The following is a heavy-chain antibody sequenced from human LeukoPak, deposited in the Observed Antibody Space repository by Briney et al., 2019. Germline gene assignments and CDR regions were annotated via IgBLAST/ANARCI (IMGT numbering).Heavy chain of an antibody. CDR3: ARHFGEIYDSSGHYYLDY. CDR2: XXXXXVIKYN. D-gene: IGHD3-22*01. J-gene: IGHJ4*02. CDR1: GGSITNYY. V-gene: IGHV4-59*01. Sequence: SETLSLTGTVSGGSITNYYWSWIRHPPGKGLEWXXXXXXXXVIKYNPYSPSLTSRVTISADPPKHQPSRQLNSVTAADTAVHYCARHFGEIYDSSGHYYLDYWGQGILVTVSS.